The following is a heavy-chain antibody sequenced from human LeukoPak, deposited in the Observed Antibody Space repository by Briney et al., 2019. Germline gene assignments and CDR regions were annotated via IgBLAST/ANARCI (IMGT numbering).Heavy chain of an antibody. CDR3: AKDYCSSTSCYDPVGY. Sequence: PGRSLRLPCAASGFTFSSYGMHWVRQAPGKGLEWVAVISYDGRNKYYADSVKGRFTISRDNSKNTQYLQMNSLRAEDTALYYCAKDYCSSTSCYDPVGYWGQGTLVTVSS. V-gene: IGHV3-30*18. D-gene: IGHD2-2*01. J-gene: IGHJ4*02. CDR1: GFTFSSYG. CDR2: ISYDGRNK.